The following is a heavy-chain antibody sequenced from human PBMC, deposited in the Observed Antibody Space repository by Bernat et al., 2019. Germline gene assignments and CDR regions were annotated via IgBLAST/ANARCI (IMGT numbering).Heavy chain of an antibody. J-gene: IGHJ3*02. CDR1: GFTFSSYG. D-gene: IGHD2-15*01. CDR3: AKEGCSGGSCYSAFDI. V-gene: IGHV3-30*18. CDR2: ISYDGSNK. Sequence: QVQLVESGGGVVQPGRSLRLSCEASGFTFSSYGMHWVRQAPGKGLEWVAVISYDGSNKYYADSVKGRFTISRDNSKNTLYLQMNSLRAEDTAVYYCAKEGCSGGSCYSAFDIWGQGTMVTVSS.